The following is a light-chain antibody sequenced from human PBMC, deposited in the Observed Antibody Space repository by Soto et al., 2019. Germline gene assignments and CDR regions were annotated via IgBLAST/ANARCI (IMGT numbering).Light chain of an antibody. V-gene: IGLV2-11*01. CDR3: CSYAGSCSDV. J-gene: IGLJ1*01. Sequence: QSALTQPRSVSGSPGQSVTISCTGTSSDVGGYNYVSWYQEQPGKAPKLMIYDVSKRPSGVPDRFSGSKSGNTASLTISGLQAEDEADYYCCSYAGSCSDVFGTGTKLTVL. CDR2: DVS. CDR1: SSDVGGYNY.